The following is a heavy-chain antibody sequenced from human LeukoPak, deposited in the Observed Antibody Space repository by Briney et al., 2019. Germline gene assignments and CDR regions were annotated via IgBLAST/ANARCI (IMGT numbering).Heavy chain of an antibody. CDR1: VFTFSSYW. D-gene: IGHD1-26*01. CDR3: ARVQWELRGVGSYFEY. V-gene: IGHV3-7*01. Sequence: PGGSLRLSCVVSVFTFSSYWMSWVRQAPGKGLEWVANIKQDGSEKYYVDSVKGRFTMSRDNAKNSLYLQMNSLRAEDTAVYYCARVQWELRGVGSYFEYWGQGALVTVSS. CDR2: IKQDGSEK. J-gene: IGHJ4*02.